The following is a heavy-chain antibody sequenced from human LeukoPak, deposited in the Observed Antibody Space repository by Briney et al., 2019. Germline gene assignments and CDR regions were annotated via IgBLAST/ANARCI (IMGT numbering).Heavy chain of an antibody. V-gene: IGHV1-2*02. D-gene: IGHD2-21*01. CDR3: ARADRLRGGPYLIGT. J-gene: IGHJ4*02. CDR1: GYSFTNYY. Sequence: ASVKVSCKTSGYSFTNYYIHWVRQAPGQGLECMGWINPNSGGTSSAQKFQGRVTMTRDTSITTVYMEVIWLTSDDTAIYYCARADRLRGGPYLIGTWGQGPLVPVSS. CDR2: INPNSGGT.